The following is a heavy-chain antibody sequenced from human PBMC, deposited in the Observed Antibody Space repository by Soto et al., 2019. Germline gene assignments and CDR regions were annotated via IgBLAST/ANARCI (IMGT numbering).Heavy chain of an antibody. CDR3: AKVEVVPAAMEYYFDY. CDR1: GFTFSSYG. V-gene: IGHV3-30*18. Sequence: PGGSLRLSCAASGFTFSSYGMHWVRQAPGKGLEWVAVISYDGSNKYYADSVKGRFTISRDNSKNTLYLQMNSLRAEDTAVYYCAKVEVVPAAMEYYFDYWGQGTLVTVSS. J-gene: IGHJ4*02. D-gene: IGHD2-2*01. CDR2: ISYDGSNK.